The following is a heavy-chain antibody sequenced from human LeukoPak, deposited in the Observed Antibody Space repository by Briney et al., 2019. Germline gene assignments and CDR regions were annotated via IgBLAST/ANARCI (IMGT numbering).Heavy chain of an antibody. V-gene: IGHV3-23*01. D-gene: IGHD2-2*02. J-gene: IGHJ5*02. CDR3: TAAIHTYNWFDP. Sequence: GGSLRLSCAASVFTFSNYAMSWVRQAPGKGLAWVSGISGSGTSTYYAVCVKGRFTISRENSKNTLYVEMNSLRAEDTAVYYCTAAIHTYNWFDPWGQGTLVTVSS. CDR2: ISGSGTST. CDR1: VFTFSNYA.